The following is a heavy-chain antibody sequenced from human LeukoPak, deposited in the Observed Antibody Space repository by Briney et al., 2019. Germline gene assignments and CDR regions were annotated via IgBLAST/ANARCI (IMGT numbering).Heavy chain of an antibody. V-gene: IGHV3-33*01. CDR3: ARSIAAAEEAY. J-gene: IGHJ4*02. Sequence: RAGGSLRLSCAASGFTFRNHGMHWVRQAPGKGLEWVAVIWYDGSNQYYADSVKGRFTISRDNAKNSLYLQMNSLRAEDTAVYYCARSIAAAEEAYWGQGTLVTVSS. CDR2: IWYDGSNQ. CDR1: GFTFRNHG. D-gene: IGHD6-13*01.